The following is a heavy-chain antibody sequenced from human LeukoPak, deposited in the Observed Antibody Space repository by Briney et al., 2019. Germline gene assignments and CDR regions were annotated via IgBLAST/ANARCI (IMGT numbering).Heavy chain of an antibody. Sequence: SVKVSCKASGGTFSSYAISWVRQAPGEGIEWMGGIIPIFGTANYAQKLQGRVKITADESTSTAYMELSSLRSEDTAVYYCARDAVAARLRSYYYYMDVWGKGTTVTVSS. CDR3: ARDAVAARLRSYYYYMDV. CDR1: GGTFSSYA. V-gene: IGHV1-69*13. CDR2: IIPIFGTA. D-gene: IGHD6-6*01. J-gene: IGHJ6*03.